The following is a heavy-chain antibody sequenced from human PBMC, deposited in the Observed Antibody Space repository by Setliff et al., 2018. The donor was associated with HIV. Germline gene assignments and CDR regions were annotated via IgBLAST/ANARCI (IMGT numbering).Heavy chain of an antibody. V-gene: IGHV1-69*10. CDR1: GGTFSSYG. J-gene: IGHJ4*02. Sequence: SVKVSCKASGGTFSSYGFNWVRQAPGQGLEWMGGIIPILGIANYAQKFKGRVTITADKSTSTVYMELRSVTAADTAVYYCVSQPESRWQIEYWGQGTLVTVSS. D-gene: IGHD3-10*01. CDR3: VSQPESRWQIEY. CDR2: IIPILGIA.